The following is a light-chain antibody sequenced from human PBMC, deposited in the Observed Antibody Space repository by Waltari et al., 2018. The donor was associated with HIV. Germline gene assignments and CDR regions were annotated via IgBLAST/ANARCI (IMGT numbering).Light chain of an antibody. J-gene: IGKJ2*01. Sequence: DIVMTHTPPSLSVTPAQPASFPCNSSQSLKHTDGKTYLYWYLQRPGQSPQVLIYEVSKRYAGVPDRFSGSGSGTHFTLKIARVEAEDVGSYYCMQTLHLLYTFGQGTKLEIK. CDR1: QSLKHTDGKTY. V-gene: IGKV2D-29*02. CDR3: MQTLHLLYT. CDR2: EVS.